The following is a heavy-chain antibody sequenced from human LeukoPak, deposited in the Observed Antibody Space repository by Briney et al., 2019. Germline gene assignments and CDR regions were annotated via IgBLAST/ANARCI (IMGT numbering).Heavy chain of an antibody. V-gene: IGHV3-21*01. Sequence: PGGSLRLSCAASGFNLRTYSINWVRQAPGKGLEWVSLISTSGSYIYYADSVKGRFTISRDNAKNLLFLHMTSLRVEDTAVYFCAREVIPPPNRFDLWGQGILVTVSS. J-gene: IGHJ5*02. CDR2: ISTSGSYI. D-gene: IGHD2-21*01. CDR3: AREVIPPPNRFDL. CDR1: GFNLRTYS.